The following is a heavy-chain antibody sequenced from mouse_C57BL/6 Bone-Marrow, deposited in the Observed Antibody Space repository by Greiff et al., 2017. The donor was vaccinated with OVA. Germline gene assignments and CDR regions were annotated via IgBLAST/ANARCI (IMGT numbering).Heavy chain of an antibody. Sequence: QVQLKQSGAELVRPGTSVKMSCKASGYTFTNYWIGWAKQRPGHGLEWIGDIYPGGGYTNYNEKFKGKATLTADKSSSTAYMQFSSLTSEDSAIYYCARSRLGWYFDVWGTGTTVTVSS. CDR1: GYTFTNYW. CDR2: IYPGGGYT. J-gene: IGHJ1*03. V-gene: IGHV1-63*01. D-gene: IGHD3-3*01. CDR3: ARSRLGWYFDV.